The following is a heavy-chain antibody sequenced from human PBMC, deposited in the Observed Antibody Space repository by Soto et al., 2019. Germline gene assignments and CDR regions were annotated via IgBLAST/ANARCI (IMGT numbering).Heavy chain of an antibody. CDR1: GGTFSSYA. CDR2: IIPIFGTA. V-gene: IGHV1-69*13. D-gene: IGHD3-22*01. Sequence: ASVKVSCKASGGTFSSYAISWVRQAPGQGLEWMGGIIPIFGTANYAQKFQGRVTITADESTSTAYMELSSLRSEDTAVYYCAREEAYDSSGYFDYWGQGTLVTVSS. J-gene: IGHJ4*02. CDR3: AREEAYDSSGYFDY.